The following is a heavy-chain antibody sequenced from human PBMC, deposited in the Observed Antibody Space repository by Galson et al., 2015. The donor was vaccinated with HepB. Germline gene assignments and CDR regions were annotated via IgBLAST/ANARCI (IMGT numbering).Heavy chain of an antibody. CDR2: ISAYNG. V-gene: IGHV1-18*01. J-gene: IGHJ4*02. Sequence: SVKVSCKASGYTFTSFGITWVRQAPGQGLEWMGWISAYNGNYAQKLQGRVTMTTDTSTSTAYMELRSLRSDDTAVYYCARFYDGRFDYWGQGTLVTVSS. CDR3: ARFYDGRFDY. CDR1: GYTFTSFG. D-gene: IGHD3-16*01.